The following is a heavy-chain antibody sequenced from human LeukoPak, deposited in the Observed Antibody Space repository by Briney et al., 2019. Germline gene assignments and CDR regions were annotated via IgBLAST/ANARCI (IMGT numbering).Heavy chain of an antibody. CDR2: ISGSGGST. CDR1: GFTFSSYA. CDR3: ARSNQADDY. D-gene: IGHD1-14*01. V-gene: IGHV3-23*01. Sequence: PGGSLRLSCAASGFTFSSYAMSWVRQAPGKGLEWVSAISGSGGSTYYADSVKGRFTISRDNSKNTLYLQMNGLRAEDTGVYYCARSNQADDYWGQGTLVTVSS. J-gene: IGHJ4*02.